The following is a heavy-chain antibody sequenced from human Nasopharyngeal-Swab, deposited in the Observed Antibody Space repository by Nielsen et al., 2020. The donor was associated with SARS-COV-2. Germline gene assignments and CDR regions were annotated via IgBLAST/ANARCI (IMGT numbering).Heavy chain of an antibody. D-gene: IGHD3-10*01. V-gene: IGHV3-23*01. CDR2: LSGTGTST. CDR3: GKHHQGWSGDDY. Sequence: GGSLRLSCAASGFTFSSYAMHWVRQAPGKGLEWVSALSGTGTSTFYADSVKGRFTISRDNAKNTLHLQMNSLRVEDTAVYYCGKHHQGWSGDDYWGQGTLVTVSS. J-gene: IGHJ4*02. CDR1: GFTFSSYA.